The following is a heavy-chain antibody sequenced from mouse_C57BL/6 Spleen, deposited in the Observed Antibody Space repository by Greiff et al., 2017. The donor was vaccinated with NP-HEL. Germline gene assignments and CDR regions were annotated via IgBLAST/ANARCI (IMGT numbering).Heavy chain of an antibody. V-gene: IGHV1-53*01. D-gene: IGHD1-1*01. J-gene: IGHJ3*01. CDR2: INPRNGGT. CDR1: GYTFTSYW. Sequence: QVQLQQPGTVLVKPGASVKLSCKASGYTFTSYWMHWVKQRPGQGLEWIGNINPRNGGTTYNEKFKSKATLTVDKSSSTAYMQLSSLTSEDSAVYYCARPIRPAFNGAWFAYWGQGTLVTVSA. CDR3: ARPIRPAFNGAWFAY.